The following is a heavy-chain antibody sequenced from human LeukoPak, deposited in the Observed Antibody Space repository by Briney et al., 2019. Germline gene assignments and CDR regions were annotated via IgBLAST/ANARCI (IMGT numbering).Heavy chain of an antibody. V-gene: IGHV1-69*06. D-gene: IGHD3-9*01. Sequence: SVKVSCKASGGTFSSYAISWVRQAPGQGLEWMGGIIPIFGTANYAQKFQGRVTITADKSTSTAYMELSSLRSEDTAVYYCASGYILTGYYDYWGQGTLVTVSS. CDR2: IIPIFGTA. CDR3: ASGYILTGYYDY. J-gene: IGHJ4*02. CDR1: GGTFSSYA.